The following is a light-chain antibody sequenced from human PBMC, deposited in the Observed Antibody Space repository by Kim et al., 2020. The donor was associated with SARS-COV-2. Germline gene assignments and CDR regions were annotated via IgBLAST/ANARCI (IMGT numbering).Light chain of an antibody. J-gene: IGLJ3*02. CDR3: VLFMGSGINWV. Sequence: GTVPLPCGLSSGSVSTAYYPSWYQQTPGQAPRTLIYSTNTRSSGVPDRFSGSILGNKAALTITGAQADDESDYYCVLFMGSGINWVFGGGTKLTVL. CDR2: STN. V-gene: IGLV8-61*01. CDR1: SGSVSTAYY.